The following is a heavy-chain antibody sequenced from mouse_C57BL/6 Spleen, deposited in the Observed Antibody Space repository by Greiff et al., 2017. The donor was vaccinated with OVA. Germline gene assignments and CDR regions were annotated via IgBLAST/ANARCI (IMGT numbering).Heavy chain of an antibody. V-gene: IGHV7-3*01. Sequence: EVKLMESGGGLVQPGGSLSLSCAASGFTFTDYYMSWVRQPPGKALEWLGFIRNKAIGYTTEYSASVKGLFTITRDNSQSILYLQMNALGAEDSATYYYARYTGHFDYWGQGTTLTVSS. CDR3: ARYTGHFDY. CDR2: IRNKAIGYTT. D-gene: IGHD4-1*01. CDR1: GFTFTDYY. J-gene: IGHJ2*01.